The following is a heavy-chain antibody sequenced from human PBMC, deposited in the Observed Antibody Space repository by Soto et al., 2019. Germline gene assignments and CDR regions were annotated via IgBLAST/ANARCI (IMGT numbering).Heavy chain of an antibody. V-gene: IGHV4-30-2*01. J-gene: IGHJ6*02. D-gene: IGHD6-13*01. Sequence: SETLSLTCTVSGGSINSGDYSWTWIRQPPGKGLEWIGYIYHTGTTYYNMSLKSRVTISVDTSKNQFSLKLSSVTAADTAVYYCARDRSTKAAAGLYYYYYGMDVWGQGTTVTVSS. CDR3: ARDRSTKAAAGLYYYYYGMDV. CDR2: IYHTGTT. CDR1: GGSINSGDYS.